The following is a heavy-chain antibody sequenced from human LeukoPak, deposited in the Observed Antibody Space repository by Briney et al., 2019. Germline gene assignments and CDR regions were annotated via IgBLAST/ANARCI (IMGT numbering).Heavy chain of an antibody. CDR1: GFTFNNYA. V-gene: IGHV3-23*01. CDR2: ISGSGGST. D-gene: IGHD5-12*01. CDR3: AKDGYSGYDVFDC. J-gene: IGHJ4*02. Sequence: PGGSLRLSCAASGFTFNNYAMSWVRRAPGKGLEWVSTISGSGGSTYYADSVKGRFTISRNKSKNTLYLQMNSLRVEDTAVYYCAKDGYSGYDVFDCWGQGTLVTVSS.